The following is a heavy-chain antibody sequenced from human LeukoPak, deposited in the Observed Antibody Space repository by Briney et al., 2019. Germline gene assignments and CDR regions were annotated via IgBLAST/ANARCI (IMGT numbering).Heavy chain of an antibody. CDR1: GFTFSSNA. CDR2: ISVSGSRA. Sequence: PGRSLRLSCAASGFTFSSNAMSWVRQAPGKGLEWVSVISVSGSRAYYADFVKGRFTVSRDNSKNTVLLQMNSLRVEDTAVYYCTKDHDGMHAWGQGTTVTVSS. J-gene: IGHJ6*02. CDR3: TKDHDGMHA. V-gene: IGHV3-23*01.